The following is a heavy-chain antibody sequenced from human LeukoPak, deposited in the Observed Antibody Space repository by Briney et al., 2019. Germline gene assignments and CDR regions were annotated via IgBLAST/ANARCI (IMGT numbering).Heavy chain of an antibody. CDR2: IYTSGST. D-gene: IGHD3-10*01. CDR3: ARDSTYYYGAGCYDY. J-gene: IGHJ4*02. Sequence: SETLLLTCTASGGSISSYYWSWIRQPAGKGLEWIGRIYTSGSTNYYPSLMARFTMSIDTSKNPIYLKMNSLTAADTAVYYCARDSTYYYGAGCYDYWGQGTLVTVSS. V-gene: IGHV4-4*07. CDR1: GGSISSYY.